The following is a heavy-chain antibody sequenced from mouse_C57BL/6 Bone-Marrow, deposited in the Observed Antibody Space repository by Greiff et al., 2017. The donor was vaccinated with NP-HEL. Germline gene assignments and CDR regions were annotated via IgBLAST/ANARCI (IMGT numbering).Heavy chain of an antibody. V-gene: IGHV5-17*01. Sequence: DVHLVESGGGLVKPGGSLKLSCAASGFTFSDYGMHWVRQAPGKGLEWVAYISSGSSTIYYADTVKGRFTLSRANAKNTLFLRMTSLRSEDTAMYYCARIGVAKDAMDGWGQGTSVTVSS. CDR3: ARIGVAKDAMDG. D-gene: IGHD1-1*02. J-gene: IGHJ4*01. CDR1: GFTFSDYG. CDR2: ISSGSSTI.